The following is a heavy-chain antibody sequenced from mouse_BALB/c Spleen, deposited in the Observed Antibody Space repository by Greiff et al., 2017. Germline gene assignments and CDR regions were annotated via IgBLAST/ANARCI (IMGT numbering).Heavy chain of an antibody. V-gene: IGHV5-9-4*01. J-gene: IGHJ4*01. CDR2: ISSGGSYT. Sequence: EVNVVESGGGLVKPGGSLKLSCAASGFTFSSYAMSWVRQSPEKRLEWVAEISSGGSYTYYPDTVTGRFTISRDNAKNTLYLEMSSLRSEDTAMYYCARDHPMDYWGQGTSVTVSS. CDR1: GFTFSSYA. CDR3: ARDHPMDY.